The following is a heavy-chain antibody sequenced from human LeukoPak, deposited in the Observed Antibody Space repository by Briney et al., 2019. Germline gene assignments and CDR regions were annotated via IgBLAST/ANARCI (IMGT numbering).Heavy chain of an antibody. CDR3: ARETTHPPGLATTYGFSAFDI. V-gene: IGHV1-46*01. CDR1: GYTFTSYY. Sequence: ASVKVSCKASGYTFTSYYMHWVRQAPGQGLEWMGIINPSGGSTSYAQKFQGRVTMTRDTSTSTVYMELSSLRSEDTAVYYCARETTHPPGLATTYGFSAFDIWGQGTMVTVSS. CDR2: INPSGGST. J-gene: IGHJ3*02. D-gene: IGHD5-24*01.